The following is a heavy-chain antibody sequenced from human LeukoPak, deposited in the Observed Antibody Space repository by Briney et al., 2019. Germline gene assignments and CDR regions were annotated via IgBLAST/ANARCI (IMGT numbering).Heavy chain of an antibody. J-gene: IGHJ3*02. CDR2: IYTSGST. CDR1: GGSISSYY. CDR3: ARHRSEAFDI. Sequence: MSSETLSLTCTVSGGSISSYYWSWIRQPPGKGLEWIGYIYTSGSTNYNPSLKSRVTISVDTSKNQFSLKLSSVTAADTAVYYCARHRSEAFDIWGQGTMVTVPS. V-gene: IGHV4-4*09.